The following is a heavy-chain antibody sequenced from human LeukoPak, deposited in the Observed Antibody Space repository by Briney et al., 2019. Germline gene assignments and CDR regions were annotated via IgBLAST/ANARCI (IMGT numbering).Heavy chain of an antibody. CDR1: GGSISSGSYY. D-gene: IGHD1-26*01. CDR2: IYTSGST. Sequence: SQTPSLTCTLSGGSISSGSYYWSWIRQPAGKGLEWIGRIYTSGSTNYNPSLKSRVTISVDTSKNQFSLKLSSVTAADTAVYYCARHIGGSYYSYAFDIWGQGTMVTVSS. V-gene: IGHV4-61*02. CDR3: ARHIGGSYYSYAFDI. J-gene: IGHJ3*02.